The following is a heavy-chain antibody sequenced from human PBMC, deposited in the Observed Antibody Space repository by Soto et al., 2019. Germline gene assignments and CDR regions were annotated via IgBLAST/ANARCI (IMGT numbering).Heavy chain of an antibody. CDR3: ARHLHDYGDY. V-gene: IGHV5-51*01. Sequence: YGVRRVRKKPGKGLEWMGIIYPGDSATRYSPSFQGQVTISADKSISTAYLQWSSLKASDTAMYYCARHLHDYGDYWGQGTLVTVSS. CDR2: IYPGDSAT. J-gene: IGHJ4*02. CDR1: YG.